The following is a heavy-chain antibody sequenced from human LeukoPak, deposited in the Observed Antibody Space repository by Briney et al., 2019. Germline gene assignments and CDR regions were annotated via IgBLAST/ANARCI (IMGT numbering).Heavy chain of an antibody. J-gene: IGHJ4*02. D-gene: IGHD3-22*01. CDR3: ARYYYDSSGSPTYYFDY. Sequence: SETLSLTCTVSGGSISSYYWSWIRQPPGKGLEWIGYIYYSGSTNYNPSLKSRVTISVDTSKNQFSLKLSSVTAADTAVYYCARYYYDSSGSPTYYFDYWGQGTLVTVSS. V-gene: IGHV4-59*12. CDR2: IYYSGST. CDR1: GGSISSYY.